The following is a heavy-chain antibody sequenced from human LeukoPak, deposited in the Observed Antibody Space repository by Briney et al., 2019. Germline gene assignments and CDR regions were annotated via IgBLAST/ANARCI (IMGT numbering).Heavy chain of an antibody. CDR3: ARDPPIQQDSSDSSGYYPRYYFDY. CDR1: GYTFTSYY. D-gene: IGHD3-22*01. J-gene: IGHJ4*02. CDR2: INPSGGST. V-gene: IGHV1-46*01. Sequence: GASVKVSCKASGYTFTSYYMHWVRQAPGQGLEWMGIINPSGGSTSYAQKFQGRVTVTRDTSTSTVYMELSSLRSEDTAVYYCARDPPIQQDSSDSSGYYPRYYFDYWGQGTLVTVSS.